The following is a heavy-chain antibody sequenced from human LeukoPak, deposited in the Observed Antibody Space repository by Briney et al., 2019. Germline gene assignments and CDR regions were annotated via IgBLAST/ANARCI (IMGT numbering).Heavy chain of an antibody. CDR2: ISGSGGST. CDR3: AKDLDVEWFFDY. Sequence: GGSLRLSCAASGFTFSSYAMSWVRQAPVKGLEWVSAISGSGGSTYYADSVKGRFTISRDNSKNTLYLQMNSLRAEDTAVYYCAKDLDVEWFFDYWGQGTLVTVSS. CDR1: GFTFSSYA. D-gene: IGHD3-3*01. J-gene: IGHJ4*02. V-gene: IGHV3-23*01.